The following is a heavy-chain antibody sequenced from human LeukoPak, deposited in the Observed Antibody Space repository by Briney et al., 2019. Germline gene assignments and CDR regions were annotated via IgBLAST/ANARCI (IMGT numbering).Heavy chain of an antibody. J-gene: IGHJ4*02. V-gene: IGHV1-69*05. Sequence: SVKVSCKASGGTFSSYAISWVRQAPGQGLEWMGGIIPIFGTANCAQKFQGRVTITTDESTSTAYMELSSLRSEDTAVYYCARGFYYDFWSGYYVYWGQGTLVSVSS. CDR2: IIPIFGTA. D-gene: IGHD3-3*01. CDR1: GGTFSSYA. CDR3: ARGFYYDFWSGYYVY.